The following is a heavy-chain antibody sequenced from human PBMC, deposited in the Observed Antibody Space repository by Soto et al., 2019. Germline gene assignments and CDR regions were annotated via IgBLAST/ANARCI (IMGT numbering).Heavy chain of an antibody. CDR2: ISSSGSTI. CDR1: GFTFSSYE. CDR3: ARDRKYSSALDY. J-gene: IGHJ4*02. Sequence: QSGGSLRLSCAASGFTFSSYEMNWVRQAPGKGLEWVSYISSSGSTIYYADSVKGRFTISRDNAKNSLYLQMNSLRAEDTAVYYCARDRKYSSALDYWGQGTLVTVSS. D-gene: IGHD6-25*01. V-gene: IGHV3-48*03.